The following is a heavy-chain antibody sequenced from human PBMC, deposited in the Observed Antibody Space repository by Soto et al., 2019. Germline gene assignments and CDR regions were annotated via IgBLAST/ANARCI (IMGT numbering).Heavy chain of an antibody. CDR2: INHSGST. D-gene: IGHD2-2*01. CDR1: GGSFSGYY. CDR3: ARCGYCSSTGCSTFDY. J-gene: IGHJ4*02. Sequence: SETLSLTCAVYGGSFSGYYWSWIRQPPGKGLEWIGEINHSGSTNYNPSLKSRVTISVDTSKNQFSLKLSSVTAADTAVYYCARCGYCSSTGCSTFDYWGQGTLVTVSS. V-gene: IGHV4-34*01.